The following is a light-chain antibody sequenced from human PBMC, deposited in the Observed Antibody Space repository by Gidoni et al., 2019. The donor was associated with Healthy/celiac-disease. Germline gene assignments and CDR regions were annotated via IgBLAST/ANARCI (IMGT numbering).Light chain of an antibody. Sequence: EIVLTQSPGTLSVSPGERATLSCRASQSVSSSYLAWYQQKPGQAPRLLIYGASSRATGIPDRYSGSGSGTDFTLTISRLEPEDFAVYYCQQYGTSGRTFGGGTKVEIK. V-gene: IGKV3-20*01. CDR2: GAS. CDR1: QSVSSSY. J-gene: IGKJ4*01. CDR3: QQYGTSGRT.